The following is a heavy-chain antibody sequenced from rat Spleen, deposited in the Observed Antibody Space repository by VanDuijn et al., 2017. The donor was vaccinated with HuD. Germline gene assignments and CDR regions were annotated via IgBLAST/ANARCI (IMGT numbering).Heavy chain of an antibody. CDR1: GFTFSDYA. Sequence: EVQLAESGGGLVQPGDSLKLSCAASGFTFSDYAMAWVRQSPKKGLEWVATISYDGSSTYYRDSVKGRFTISRDNAKNTQYLQMNSLRSEDTATYYCTRGWLSPYNWFAYWGQGTLVTVSS. CDR2: ISYDGSST. J-gene: IGHJ3*01. CDR3: TRGWLSPYNWFAY. V-gene: IGHV5-7*01. D-gene: IGHD1-12*03.